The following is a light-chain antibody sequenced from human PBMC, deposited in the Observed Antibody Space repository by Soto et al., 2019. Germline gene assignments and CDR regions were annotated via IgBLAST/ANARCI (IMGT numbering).Light chain of an antibody. J-gene: IGLJ1*01. CDR1: SSDVGAYDY. CDR3: SSYTSSSSPYV. V-gene: IGLV2-14*01. CDR2: DVS. Sequence: QSVLTQPPSASGSPGQSVTLSCTGTSSDVGAYDYVSWYQEHPGKAPKLIIYDVSNRPSGVSYRFSGSKSGNTASLTISGLQAEDEADYYCSSYTSSSSPYVFGSGTKLTVL.